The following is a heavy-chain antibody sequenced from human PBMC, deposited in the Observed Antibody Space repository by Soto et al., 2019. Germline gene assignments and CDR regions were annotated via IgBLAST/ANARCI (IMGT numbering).Heavy chain of an antibody. V-gene: IGHV3-30*18. Sequence: GGSLRLSCEASGFTLSSSVMHWVRQAPGKRLEWLSVISVDGRNDLHAGAVKGRFTISRDISKNMVYLQMNDLRPDDTAMYFCAKEGHTSGRCGCFNTWGQGTMVTVSS. J-gene: IGHJ3*02. D-gene: IGHD6-19*01. CDR3: AKEGHTSGRCGCFNT. CDR2: ISVDGRND. CDR1: GFTLSSSV.